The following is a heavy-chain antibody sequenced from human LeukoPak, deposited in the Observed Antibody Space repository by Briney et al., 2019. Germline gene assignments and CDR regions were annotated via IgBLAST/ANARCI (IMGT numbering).Heavy chain of an antibody. CDR2: INPNSGGT. Sequence: ASVTVSCTASGYTFTGYYMHWVRQAPGQGLEWMGWINPNSGGTNYAQKFQGRVTMTRDTSISTAYMELSRLRSDDTAVYYCARDRGVGATDVDYWGQGTLVTVSS. CDR3: ARDRGVGATDVDY. V-gene: IGHV1-2*02. CDR1: GYTFTGYY. D-gene: IGHD1-26*01. J-gene: IGHJ4*02.